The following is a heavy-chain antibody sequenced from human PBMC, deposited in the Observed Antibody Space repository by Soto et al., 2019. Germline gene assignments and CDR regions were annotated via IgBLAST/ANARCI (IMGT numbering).Heavy chain of an antibody. CDR2: IHHSGSI. V-gene: IGHV4-30-4*08. CDR1: GGSISSDYYH. Sequence: SETLSLTCTVSGGSISSDYYHWTWIRQSPERGLEWIGYIHHSGSILYNPSLKSRVTISVDTSKNQFSLHLSSVTAADTAVYYCARHVRGYRYYYMDVWGKGTTVTVSS. CDR3: ARHVRGYRYYYMDV. D-gene: IGHD3-16*01. J-gene: IGHJ6*03.